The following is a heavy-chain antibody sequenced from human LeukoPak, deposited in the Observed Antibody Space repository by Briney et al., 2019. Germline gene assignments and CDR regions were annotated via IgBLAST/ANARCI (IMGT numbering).Heavy chain of an antibody. CDR2: IYPDDSDT. J-gene: IGHJ6*02. V-gene: IGHV5-51*01. CDR3: ARHVHGGYYDGMDV. D-gene: IGHD3-10*01. Sequence: GESLKISCKGSDYSFTNYWIGWVRQMPGKGLEWMGVIYPDDSDTRYSPSFRGHVTISADKSISTACLQWSSLKASDTAMYYCARHVHGGYYDGMDVWGQGTPVTVSS. CDR1: DYSFTNYW.